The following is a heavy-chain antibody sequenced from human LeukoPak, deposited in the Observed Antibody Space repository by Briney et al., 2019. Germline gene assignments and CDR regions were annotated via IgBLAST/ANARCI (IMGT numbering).Heavy chain of an antibody. V-gene: IGHV3-43D*03. CDR2: ISWDGGST. J-gene: IGHJ4*02. CDR1: GFTFDDYA. CDR3: AKGTDLYGSGSLFDY. D-gene: IGHD3-10*01. Sequence: PGGSLRLSCAASGFTFDDYAMHWVRQAPGKGLEWVSLISWDGGSTYYADSVKGRFTISRDNSKNSLYLQMNSLRAEDTALYYCAKGTDLYGSGSLFDYWGQGTLVTVSS.